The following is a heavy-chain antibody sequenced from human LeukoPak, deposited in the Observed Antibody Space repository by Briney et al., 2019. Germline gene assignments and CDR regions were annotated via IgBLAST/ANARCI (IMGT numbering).Heavy chain of an antibody. J-gene: IGHJ4*02. V-gene: IGHV4-59*08. D-gene: IGHD2-15*01. Sequence: SETLSLTCTVSGGSISSDYWSWVRQPPGKGLEWIGYIQYSGRTDYNPSLKSRVTISTDTSKTQFSLNLSSVTAADTAVYYCATLRGGGSAVFDYWGQGTLVTVSS. CDR3: ATLRGGGSAVFDY. CDR1: GGSISSDY. CDR2: IQYSGRT.